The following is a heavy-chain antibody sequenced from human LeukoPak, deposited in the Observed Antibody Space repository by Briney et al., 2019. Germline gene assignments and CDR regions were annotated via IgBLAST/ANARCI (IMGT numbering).Heavy chain of an antibody. D-gene: IGHD3-22*01. CDR3: ARWPGGYYYDSSGYYNWFDP. V-gene: IGHV3-7*01. CDR1: GFTFSSYW. CDR2: IQQDGSER. Sequence: GGSLRLSCAASGFTFSSYWMSCVRQAPGKGLEWVANIQQDGSERYYVDSVKGRFTISRDNDKNSLYLQMNSLRAEDTAVYYCARWPGGYYYDSSGYYNWFDPWGQGTLVSVSS. J-gene: IGHJ5*02.